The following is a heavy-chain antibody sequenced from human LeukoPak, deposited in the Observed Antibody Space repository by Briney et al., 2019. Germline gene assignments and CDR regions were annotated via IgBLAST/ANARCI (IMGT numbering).Heavy chain of an antibody. CDR3: ARDLKGYGMDV. CDR2: IYHSGAT. CDR1: GGSFTDNY. Sequence: SETLSLTCDVDGGSFTDNYWSWIRQAPGKGLEWIGEIYHSGATNYNPSLDSRVTLSVDSSKSQFSLKLTSVTAADTAVYYCARDLKGYGMDVWGQGTTVTVSS. V-gene: IGHV4-34*01. J-gene: IGHJ6*02.